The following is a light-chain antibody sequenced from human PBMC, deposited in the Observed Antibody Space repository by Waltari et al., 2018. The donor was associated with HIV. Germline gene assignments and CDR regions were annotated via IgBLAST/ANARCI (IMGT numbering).Light chain of an antibody. CDR1: DVGDNR. V-gene: IGLV3-21*04. CDR2: FDS. Sequence: SYVLPQPPSLSVAPGQTATITCGGSDVGDNRVHWYQQKPGQAPVLVMSFDSDRPSGIPERFSGFNSGNTATLTISRVEAGDEADYYCQVWDGNSDIYVFGTGTKVTVL. J-gene: IGLJ1*01. CDR3: QVWDGNSDIYV.